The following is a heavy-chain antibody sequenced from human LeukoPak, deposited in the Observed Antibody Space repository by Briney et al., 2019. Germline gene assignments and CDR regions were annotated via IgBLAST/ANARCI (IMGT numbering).Heavy chain of an antibody. Sequence: TLSLTCTVSGGSMSSGTYWSWIRQPAGKGLEWIGRIYTSGSTNYNPSLKSRVTISVDTSKNQFSLKLSSVTAADTAVYYCARLNYGSYLDYWGQGTLVTVSS. D-gene: IGHD3-10*01. CDR3: ARLNYGSYLDY. CDR1: GGSMSSGTY. CDR2: IYTSGST. J-gene: IGHJ4*02. V-gene: IGHV4-61*02.